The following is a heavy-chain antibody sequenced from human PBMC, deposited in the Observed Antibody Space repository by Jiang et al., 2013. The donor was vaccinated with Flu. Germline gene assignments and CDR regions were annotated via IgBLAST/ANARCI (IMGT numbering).Heavy chain of an antibody. V-gene: IGHV1-46*01. CDR1: GYTFTSFY. Sequence: SGAEVKKPGASVKVTCKASGYTFTSFYMNWVRQAPGQGLEWMGMTDPSGGSIMYAQKFQGRITMTRDTSTSTVYMELSSLRSEDTAVYYCARAGAWMRNYYGMDVWGQGTTVTVSS. J-gene: IGHJ6*02. CDR2: TDPSGGSI. CDR3: ARAGAWMRNYYGMDV. D-gene: IGHD5-12*01.